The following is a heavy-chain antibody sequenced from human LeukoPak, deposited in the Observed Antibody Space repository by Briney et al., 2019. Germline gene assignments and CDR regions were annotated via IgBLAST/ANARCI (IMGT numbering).Heavy chain of an antibody. D-gene: IGHD6-13*01. CDR3: AKTTSSSSWYKGFDY. J-gene: IGHJ4*02. CDR2: ISGSGGST. Sequence: GGSLGLSCAASGFTFSSYAMSWVRQAPGKGLEWVSAISGSGGSTYYADSVKGRFTISRDNSKNTLYLQMNSLRAEDTAVYYCAKTTSSSSWYKGFDYWGQGTLVTVSS. V-gene: IGHV3-23*01. CDR1: GFTFSSYA.